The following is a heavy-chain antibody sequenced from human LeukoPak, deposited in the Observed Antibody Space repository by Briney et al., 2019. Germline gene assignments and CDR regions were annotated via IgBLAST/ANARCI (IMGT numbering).Heavy chain of an antibody. J-gene: IGHJ4*02. Sequence: SVKVSCKASGGTFSSYAISWVRQAPGQGLEWMGGIIPIFGTANYAQKFQGRVTITADESTSTAYMELSSLRSEDTAVYYCASPMVVTATLSPFDYWGQGTLVTVSP. CDR1: GGTFSSYA. CDR3: ASPMVVTATLSPFDY. CDR2: IIPIFGTA. V-gene: IGHV1-69*13. D-gene: IGHD2-21*02.